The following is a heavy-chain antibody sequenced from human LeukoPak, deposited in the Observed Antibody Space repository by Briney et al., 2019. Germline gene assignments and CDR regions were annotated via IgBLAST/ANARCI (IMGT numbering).Heavy chain of an antibody. D-gene: IGHD4-17*01. V-gene: IGHV4-4*07. J-gene: IGHJ4*02. CDR3: ARGGDYGDLRYFDY. Sequence: PSETLSLTCIVSGGSIGSFYWGWIRQPAGRGLEWIGHIYTTGRTSYTGSTYYNPSLRSRVTMSVDTSKNQFSLKLRSVTAADTAVYYCARGGDYGDLRYFDYWGQGTLVTVSS. CDR2: IYTTGRTSYTGST. CDR1: GGSIGSFY.